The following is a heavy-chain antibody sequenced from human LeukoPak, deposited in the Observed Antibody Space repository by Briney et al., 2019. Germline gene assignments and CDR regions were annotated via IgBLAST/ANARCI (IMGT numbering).Heavy chain of an antibody. V-gene: IGHV3-11*01. Sequence: GGSLRLSCAASGFTFSDYYMSWIRQAPGKGLEWFSYISSSGSTIYYADSVKGRFTISRDNAKNSLYLQMNSLRAEDTAVYYCAREIVATRHLDYWGQGTLVTVSS. D-gene: IGHD5-12*01. CDR1: GFTFSDYY. CDR3: AREIVATRHLDY. J-gene: IGHJ4*02. CDR2: ISSSGSTI.